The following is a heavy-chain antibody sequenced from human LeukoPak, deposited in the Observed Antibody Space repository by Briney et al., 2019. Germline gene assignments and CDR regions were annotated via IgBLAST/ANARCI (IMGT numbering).Heavy chain of an antibody. CDR2: INPNSGGT. J-gene: IGHJ4*02. D-gene: IGHD2-2*01. CDR3: ASEEEDCSSTSCSQSGGY. CDR1: GYTFTRYY. Sequence: ASVKVSCQASGYTFTRYYMHWVRQAPGHGLEWMGWINPNSGGTNYAQKFQGRVTMTSDTSMSTAYMELSRLRSDDTAVYYCASEEEDCSSTSCSQSGGYWGQGTLVTVSS. V-gene: IGHV1-2*02.